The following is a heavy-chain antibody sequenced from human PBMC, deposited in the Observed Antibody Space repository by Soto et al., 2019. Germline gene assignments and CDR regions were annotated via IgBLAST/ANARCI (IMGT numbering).Heavy chain of an antibody. D-gene: IGHD3-16*02. CDR2: ISVSGGSK. CDR1: GFTFSSYA. J-gene: IGHJ4*02. CDR3: AKDHGVLMITFGGVIVIPDYFDY. V-gene: IGHV3-23*01. Sequence: EVQLLESGGGLVQPGGSLRLSCAASGFTFSSYAMSWFRKAPGKGLEWVSAISVSGGSKYYADSVKGRFTISRDNSKNTLYLQMNSLRAEDTAVYYCAKDHGVLMITFGGVIVIPDYFDYWGQGTLVTVSS.